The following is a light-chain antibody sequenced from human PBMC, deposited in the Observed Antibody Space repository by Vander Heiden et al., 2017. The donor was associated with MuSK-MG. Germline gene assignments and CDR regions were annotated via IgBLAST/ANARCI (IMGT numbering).Light chain of an antibody. CDR3: SSYTSSSTYV. Sequence: QSALTQPASVSVSPGQSITISCTGTSSDVGGYNYVSWYQQHPDKAPKLMIYEVTNRPSGVSNRFSGSKSGNTASLTISGLQAEDEADYYCSSYTSSSTYVFATGTKVTVL. CDR2: EVT. J-gene: IGLJ1*01. V-gene: IGLV2-14*01. CDR1: SSDVGGYNY.